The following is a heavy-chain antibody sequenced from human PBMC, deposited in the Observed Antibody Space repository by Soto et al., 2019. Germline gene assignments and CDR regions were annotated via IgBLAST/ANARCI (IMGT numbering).Heavy chain of an antibody. CDR1: GGTFSSYA. D-gene: IGHD1-1*01. CDR2: IIPIFGTA. V-gene: IGHV1-69*01. CDR3: ARLLEMATTFQEKRPHSFDI. Sequence: QVQLVQSGAEVKKPGSSVKVSCKASGGTFSSYAISWVRQAPGQGLDWMGGIIPIFGTANYVQEFQGRVKTTADESRRTAYMERSSLRCENTAVYYCARLLEMATTFQEKRPHSFDIWCQQTMITVSS. J-gene: IGHJ3*02.